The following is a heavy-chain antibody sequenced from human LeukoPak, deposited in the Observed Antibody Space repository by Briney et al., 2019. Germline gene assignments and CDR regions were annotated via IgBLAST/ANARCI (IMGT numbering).Heavy chain of an antibody. CDR3: AIRPAAGFYFDY. V-gene: IGHV4-34*01. J-gene: IGHJ4*02. D-gene: IGHD6-13*01. CDR1: GGSFSGYY. Sequence: PSETLSLTCAVYGGSFSGYYWSWIRQPPGKGLEWIGEINHSGSTNYNPSLKSRVTISVDTSKNQFSLKLSSVTAADTAVYYCAIRPAAGFYFDYWGQGTLVTVSS. CDR2: INHSGST.